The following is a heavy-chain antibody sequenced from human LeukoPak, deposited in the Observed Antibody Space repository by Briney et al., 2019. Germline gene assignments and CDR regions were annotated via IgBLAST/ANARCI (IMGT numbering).Heavy chain of an antibody. J-gene: IGHJ4*02. CDR1: DYTFTSYA. CDR3: AREAVEYDFWSGYYTDPYFDY. V-gene: IGHV1-18*01. CDR2: ISAYIVNT. D-gene: IGHD3-3*01. Sequence: ASVRVSCKASDYTFTSYAISWVRQAPGQGLEWLGWISAYIVNTNYAQNLQGRVTMTTDTSTSTAYMELRSLRSDDTAVYYCAREAVEYDFWSGYYTDPYFDYWGQGTLVTVSS.